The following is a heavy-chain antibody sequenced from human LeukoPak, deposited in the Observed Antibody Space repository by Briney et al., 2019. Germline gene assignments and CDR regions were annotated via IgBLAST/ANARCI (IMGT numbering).Heavy chain of an antibody. V-gene: IGHV3-23*01. Sequence: GGSLRLSCAASGFTFSSYSMTWVRQAPGKGLEWVSPITASADSTFYSDSVKGRFTISRDNSKNTLTLQMNSLRPDDTATYFCAADYNIMTGYFNDLGYWGQGTLVTVSS. CDR2: ITASADST. CDR3: AADYNIMTGYFNDLGY. CDR1: GFTFSSYS. J-gene: IGHJ4*02. D-gene: IGHD3-9*01.